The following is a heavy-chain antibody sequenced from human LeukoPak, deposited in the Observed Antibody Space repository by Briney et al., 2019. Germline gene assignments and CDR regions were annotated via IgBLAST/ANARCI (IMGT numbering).Heavy chain of an antibody. CDR2: ISSSSSYI. V-gene: IGHV3-21*01. J-gene: IGHJ4*02. CDR1: GFTFSSYS. D-gene: IGHD2-8*01. CDR3: ARDRLLMVYAMIDY. Sequence: GGSLRLSCAASGFTFSSYSMNWVRQAPGKGLEWVSSISSSSSYIYYADSVKGRFTISRDNAKNSLYLQMNSLRAEDTAAYYCARDRLLMVYAMIDYWGQGTLVTVSS.